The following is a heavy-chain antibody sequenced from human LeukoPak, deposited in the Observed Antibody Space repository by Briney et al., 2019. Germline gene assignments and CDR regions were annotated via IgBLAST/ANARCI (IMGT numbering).Heavy chain of an antibody. CDR2: ISSGGSTI. CDR1: GFTFSDYY. CDR3: ARGAATGRCFDY. J-gene: IGHJ4*02. V-gene: IGHV3-11*01. Sequence: PGGSLRLSCAVSGFTFSDYYMSWIRQAPGKGLEWVSYISSGGSTISHADSVKGRFTISRDNAENSLYLQMNSLRAEDTAVYYCARGAATGRCFDYWGQGTLVTVSS. D-gene: IGHD6-13*01.